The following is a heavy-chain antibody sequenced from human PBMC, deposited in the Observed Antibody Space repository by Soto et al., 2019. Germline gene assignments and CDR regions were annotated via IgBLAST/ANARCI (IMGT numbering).Heavy chain of an antibody. CDR2: IYYSGST. Sequence: PSETLSLTCTVSGDSITSNSYYWGWIRQPPGKGLEWIGSIYYSGSTYYNPSLKSRVTISVDTSKNQFSLKLSSVTAADTAVYYCARQGMPTNWFDPWGQGTLVTVSS. D-gene: IGHD2-2*01. CDR3: ARQGMPTNWFDP. V-gene: IGHV4-39*01. CDR1: GDSITSNSYY. J-gene: IGHJ5*02.